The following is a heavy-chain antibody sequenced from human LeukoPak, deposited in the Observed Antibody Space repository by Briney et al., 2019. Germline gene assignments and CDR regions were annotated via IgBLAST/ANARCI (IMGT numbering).Heavy chain of an antibody. J-gene: IGHJ4*02. Sequence: PGGSLRLFCAASGFTFSSYAMSWVRRAPGKGLEWVSAISGSGGSTYYADSVKGRFTISRDNSKNTLYLQMNSLRAEDTAVYYCAKDLVEQLDFDYWGQGTLVTVSS. CDR3: AKDLVEQLDFDY. CDR2: ISGSGGST. D-gene: IGHD6-13*01. V-gene: IGHV3-23*01. CDR1: GFTFSSYA.